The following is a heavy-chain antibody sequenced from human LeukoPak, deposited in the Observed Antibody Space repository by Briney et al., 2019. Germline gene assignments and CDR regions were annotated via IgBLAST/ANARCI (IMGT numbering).Heavy chain of an antibody. V-gene: IGHV3-30*18. CDR2: ISYDGSNK. CDR3: AKDGSGYLDY. Sequence: GGSLRLSCAASGFTFSSYGMHWVRQAPGKGLEWVAVISYDGSNKYYADSVKGRFTISRDNSKNTLYLQTNSLRAEDTAVYYCAKDGSGYLDYWGQGTLVTVYS. CDR1: GFTFSSYG. D-gene: IGHD2-15*01. J-gene: IGHJ4*02.